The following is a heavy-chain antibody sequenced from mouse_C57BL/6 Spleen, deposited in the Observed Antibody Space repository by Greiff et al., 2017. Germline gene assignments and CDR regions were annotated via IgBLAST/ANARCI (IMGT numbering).Heavy chain of an antibody. CDR3: ARGDYYYGSSWYFDV. CDR1: GYTFTDYY. CDR2: INPNNGGT. D-gene: IGHD1-1*01. V-gene: IGHV1-26*01. Sequence: EVQLQQSGPELVKPGASVKISCKASGYTFTDYYMNWVKQSHGKSLEWIGDINPNNGGTSYNQKFKGKATLTVDKSSSTAYMELRSLTSEDSAVYYCARGDYYYGSSWYFDVWGTGTTVTVSS. J-gene: IGHJ1*03.